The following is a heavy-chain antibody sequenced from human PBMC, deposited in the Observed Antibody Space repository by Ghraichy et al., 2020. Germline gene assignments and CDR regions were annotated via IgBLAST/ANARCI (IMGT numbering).Heavy chain of an antibody. CDR1: GGSFSGYY. CDR3: ARGDYYDSSGNNHLGTDAFDI. CDR2: INHSGST. Sequence: SETLSLTCAVYGGSFSGYYWSWIRQPPGKGLEWIGEINHSGSTNYNPSLKSRVTISVDTSKNQFSLKLSSVTAADTAVYYCARGDYYDSSGNNHLGTDAFDIWGQGTMVTVSS. D-gene: IGHD3-22*01. V-gene: IGHV4-34*01. J-gene: IGHJ3*02.